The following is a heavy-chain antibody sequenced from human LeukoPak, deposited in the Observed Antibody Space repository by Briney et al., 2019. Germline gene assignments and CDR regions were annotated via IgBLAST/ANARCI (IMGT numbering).Heavy chain of an antibody. D-gene: IGHD2-21*01. CDR2: INHSGST. J-gene: IGHJ5*02. CDR1: GRSFSGYY. V-gene: IGHV4-34*01. Sequence: PSETLSLTCAVYGRSFSGYYWSWIRQPPGKGLEWIGEINHSGSTNYNPSLKSRVTISVDTSKNQFSLKLSSVTAADTDVYYCARVSLFSFDPWGQGTLVTVSS. CDR3: ARVSLFSFDP.